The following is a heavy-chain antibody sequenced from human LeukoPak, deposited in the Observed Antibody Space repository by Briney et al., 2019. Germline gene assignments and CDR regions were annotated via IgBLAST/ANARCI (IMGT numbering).Heavy chain of an antibody. J-gene: IGHJ4*02. V-gene: IGHV3-7*01. Sequence: GDSLRLSCAASGFTFTKYWMTWVSQAPGKGLEWVGNIKQDGSDKNYMDSVKGRFTISRDNTKNSVYLQMSSLRAEDTAVYYCAREVWGPEYWGQGTLVTVSS. D-gene: IGHD1-14*01. CDR1: GFTFTKYW. CDR3: AREVWGPEY. CDR2: IKQDGSDK.